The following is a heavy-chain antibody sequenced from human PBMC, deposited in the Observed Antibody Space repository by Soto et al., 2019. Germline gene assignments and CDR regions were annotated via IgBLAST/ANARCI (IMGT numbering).Heavy chain of an antibody. CDR2: ISSSGSTI. CDR1: GFTFSDSY. J-gene: IGHJ6*02. V-gene: IGHV3-11*01. CDR3: ARQKAWTGEWLSLYAPGMDV. D-gene: IGHD3-22*01. Sequence: QVQLVESGGGLVKPGGSLRLSCAASGFTFSDSYMSWIRQAPGKGLEWVSHISSSGSTIYYADSVKGRFTIYRDNAKNSLYLQMNSLRAEDTAVYYCARQKAWTGEWLSLYAPGMDVWGQGTTVTVSS.